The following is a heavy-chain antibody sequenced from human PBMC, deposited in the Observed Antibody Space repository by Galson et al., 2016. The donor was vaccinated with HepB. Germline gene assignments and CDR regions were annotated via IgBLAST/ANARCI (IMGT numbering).Heavy chain of an antibody. Sequence: TLSLTCNVSGDSISSGGYYWSWIRQPAGKGLEWIGRIYTTGSTNYNPSLESRVTMSVDTSKNQFSLKLTSVTAADTAVYYWARAPSFRHFDWLLSYFDYWGQGNLVTVSS. CDR2: IYTTGST. V-gene: IGHV4-61*02. J-gene: IGHJ4*02. CDR3: ARAPSFRHFDWLLSYFDY. D-gene: IGHD3-9*01. CDR1: GDSISSGGYY.